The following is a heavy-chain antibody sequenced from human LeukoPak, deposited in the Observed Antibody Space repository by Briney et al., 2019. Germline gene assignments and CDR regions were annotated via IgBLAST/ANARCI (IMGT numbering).Heavy chain of an antibody. J-gene: IGHJ4*02. CDR3: ARDKLAYDSSGYYSPPRY. V-gene: IGHV1-46*01. Sequence: ASVKVSCKASGYTFTSYYMHWVRQAPGQGLEWMGIINPSGGSTSYAQKFQGRVTMTRDTSTSTVYMELSSLRSEDTAVYYCARDKLAYDSSGYYSPPRYWGQGTLVTVSS. CDR2: INPSGGST. D-gene: IGHD3-22*01. CDR1: GYTFTSYY.